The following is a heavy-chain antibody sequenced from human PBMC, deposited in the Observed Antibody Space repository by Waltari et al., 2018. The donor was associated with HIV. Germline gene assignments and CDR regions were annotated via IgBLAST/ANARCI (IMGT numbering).Heavy chain of an antibody. CDR3: ATLVSSGWYYFDY. J-gene: IGHJ4*02. CDR2: ISSSSSYI. V-gene: IGHV3-21*01. Sequence: EVQLVESGGGLVKPGGSLRLSCAASGFTFSSYSMTWVRQAPGKGLGGVSSISSSSSYIYDADSVKGRFTISRDNAKNSLYLQMNSLRAEDTAVYYCATLVSSGWYYFDYWGQGTLVTVSS. CDR1: GFTFSSYS. D-gene: IGHD6-19*01.